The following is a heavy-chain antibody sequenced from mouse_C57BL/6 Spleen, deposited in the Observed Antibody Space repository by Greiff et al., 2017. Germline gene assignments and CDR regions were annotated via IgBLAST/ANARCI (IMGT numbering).Heavy chain of an antibody. V-gene: IGHV1-61*01. CDR2: IYPSDSET. Sequence: QVQLQQPGAELVRPGSSVKLSCKASGYTFTSYWMDWVKQRPGQGLEWIGNIYPSDSETHYNQKFKDKATLTVDKSSSTAYMQLSSLTSEDSAVYCSARGGSTTGDYWGQGTTLTVSS. CDR1: GYTFTSYW. J-gene: IGHJ2*01. CDR3: ARGGSTTGDY. D-gene: IGHD1-1*01.